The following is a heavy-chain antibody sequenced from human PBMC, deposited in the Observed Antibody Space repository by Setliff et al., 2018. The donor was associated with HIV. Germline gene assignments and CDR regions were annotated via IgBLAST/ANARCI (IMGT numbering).Heavy chain of an antibody. Sequence: GGSLRLSCAASGFTFSSYAMHWVRQAPGKGLEWVAVISYDGSNKYYADSVKGRFTISRDNSKNTLYLQMNSLRAEDTAVYYCARLYSSSSGDDYWGQGTLVTVSS. D-gene: IGHD6-6*01. CDR2: ISYDGSNK. V-gene: IGHV3-30*04. CDR1: GFTFSSYA. CDR3: ARLYSSSSGDDY. J-gene: IGHJ4*02.